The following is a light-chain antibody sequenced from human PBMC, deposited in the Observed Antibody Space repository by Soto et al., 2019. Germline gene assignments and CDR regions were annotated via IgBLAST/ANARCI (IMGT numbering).Light chain of an antibody. CDR1: QSVNSN. V-gene: IGKV3-15*01. CDR2: GAS. Sequence: ETVMTQSPATLSVSPGERATLSCRASQSVNSNLAWYQQKLGQAPRVLIYGASTRATGILARFSGSGSGTEFILTISSLQSEDFALYYCQEYNTWPWTFGQGTKVEIK. CDR3: QEYNTWPWT. J-gene: IGKJ1*01.